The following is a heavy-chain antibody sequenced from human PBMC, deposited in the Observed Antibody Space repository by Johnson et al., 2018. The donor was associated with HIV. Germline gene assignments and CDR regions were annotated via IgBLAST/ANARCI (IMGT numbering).Heavy chain of an antibody. J-gene: IGHJ3*02. D-gene: IGHD1-1*01. CDR3: ASRYTVDAFDI. Sequence: VQLVESGGGLVQPGGSLRLSCAASGFTFSNAWMSWVRQAPGRGLEWVGRIKSKTDGGTTDYAAPVKGRFTISRDNSKNTLYLQMNSLRAEDTAVYYCASRYTVDAFDIWGQGTMVTVSS. CDR2: IKSKTDGGTT. CDR1: GFTFSNAW. V-gene: IGHV3-15*01.